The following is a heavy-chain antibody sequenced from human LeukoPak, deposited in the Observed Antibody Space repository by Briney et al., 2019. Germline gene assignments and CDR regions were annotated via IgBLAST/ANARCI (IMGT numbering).Heavy chain of an antibody. CDR1: GYSFTSSW. V-gene: IGHV5-51*01. CDR2: INPGDSDT. D-gene: IGHD3-10*01. CDR3: ARQPGAGWFDP. J-gene: IGHJ5*02. Sequence: GESLKISCQATGYSFTSSWIGWARQMPGKGLEWMAIINPGDSDTRYSPSFQGQVTISADKSISTVYLQWGSLKASDTAMYYCARQPGAGWFDPWGQGTLVTVSS.